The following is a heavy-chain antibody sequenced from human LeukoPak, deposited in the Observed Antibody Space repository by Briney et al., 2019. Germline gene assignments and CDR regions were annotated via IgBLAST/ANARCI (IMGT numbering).Heavy chain of an antibody. CDR1: GGSISSYY. Sequence: SETLSLTCTVSGGSISSYYWSWIRQPPGKGLEWIGYIYYSGSTNYNPSLKSRVTISVDTSKNQFSLKLSSVTAADTAVYYCARFNIVVVPAATYYYYYYMDVWGKGTTVTVSS. J-gene: IGHJ6*03. CDR2: IYYSGST. CDR3: ARFNIVVVPAATYYYYYYMDV. V-gene: IGHV4-59*01. D-gene: IGHD2-2*01.